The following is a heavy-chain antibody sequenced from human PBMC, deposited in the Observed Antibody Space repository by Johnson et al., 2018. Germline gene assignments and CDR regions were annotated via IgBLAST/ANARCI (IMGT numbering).Heavy chain of an antibody. CDR1: GFTYG. CDR2: ISSSRRNR. D-gene: IGHD3-10*01. J-gene: IGHJ6*04. CDR3: VRDGAGTLLHIMDV. V-gene: IGHV3-21*01. Sequence: VQLVQSGGGLVKPGGSLRLSCAASGFTYGVKWVLRQAPGKGPKWVSSISSSRRNRDYADSVKGRFTISRDNADNSLGLQMNSLRPEDTAVYFCVRDGAGTLLHIMDVWGKGTTVT.